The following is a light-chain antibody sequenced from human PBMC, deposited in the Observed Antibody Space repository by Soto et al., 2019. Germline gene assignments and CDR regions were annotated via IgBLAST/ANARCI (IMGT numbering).Light chain of an antibody. V-gene: IGLV1-40*01. CDR1: SSNIGAGYD. CDR3: QSYDSSLSVLYV. CDR2: DNS. J-gene: IGLJ1*01. Sequence: QPVLTQPPSVSGAPGQRVTISCTGSSSNIGAGYDVHWYQQLPGTAPKLLIYDNSNRPSGVPDRFSGSKSGTSASLAITGLQAEDEADYYCQSYDSSLSVLYVFGTGTKVIVL.